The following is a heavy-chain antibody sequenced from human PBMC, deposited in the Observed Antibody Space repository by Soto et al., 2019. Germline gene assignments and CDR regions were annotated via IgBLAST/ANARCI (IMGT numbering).Heavy chain of an antibody. CDR3: AKDWVGGSNNYYFEY. J-gene: IGHJ4*01. D-gene: IGHD1-26*01. CDR1: GFTFRDYG. CDR2: ISHHGLKE. Sequence: QVQLVESGGGVVRPGRSLRLSCVASGFTFRDYGMHWVRQAPGKGLEWVACISHHGLKEHYSDSVKRRFTIARDNSKKTVYLQLNSLRVDDTAVYYCAKDWVGGSNNYYFEYWGEGALVTVAS. V-gene: IGHV3-30*18.